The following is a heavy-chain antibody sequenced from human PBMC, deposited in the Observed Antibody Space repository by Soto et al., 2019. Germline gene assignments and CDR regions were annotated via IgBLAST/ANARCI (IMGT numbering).Heavy chain of an antibody. V-gene: IGHV3-30*18. CDR1: GFTFSSYA. CDR3: EKALGELSPESYDY. CDR2: ISYDGSDK. D-gene: IGHD3-16*02. Sequence: QVQLVESGGGVVQPGRSLRLSCAASGFTFSSYAMHWVRQAPGKGLEWVAVISYDGSDKYYADSVKGRFTISRDNSKNTLDLQMNRLRADDTAVYYCEKALGELSPESYDYWGQGTLITVSS. J-gene: IGHJ4*02.